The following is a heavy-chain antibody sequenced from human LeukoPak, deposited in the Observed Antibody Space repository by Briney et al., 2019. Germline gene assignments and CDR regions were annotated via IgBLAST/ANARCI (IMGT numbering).Heavy chain of an antibody. CDR2: IDTNTGAT. CDR3: ASEAFCAGGSCNVQRVAS. J-gene: IGHJ4*02. CDR1: GYTFTAYY. D-gene: IGHD2-8*02. Sequence: ASVKVSCKASGYTFTAYYIHWVRQAPGQGLEWMGWIDTNTGATKYAQKFQGRVTITRDTSTGTAFMELSSLISGDTALYYCASEAFCAGGSCNVQRVASWGPGTLVTVSS. V-gene: IGHV1-2*02.